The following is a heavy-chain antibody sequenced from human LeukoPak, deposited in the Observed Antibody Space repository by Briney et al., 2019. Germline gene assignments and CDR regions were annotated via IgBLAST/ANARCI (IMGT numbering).Heavy chain of an antibody. CDR3: ARDRYYGSGIYDY. CDR1: GFSFSSYE. Sequence: GGSLRLSCAASGFSFSSYEMNWVGQGPGRGVEWVSYISSSGSTIYYADSVRGRFTISRDNAKNSLYLQVNSLRAEDTAVYYCARDRYYGSGIYDYWGQGTLVTVSS. V-gene: IGHV3-48*03. J-gene: IGHJ4*02. CDR2: ISSSGSTI. D-gene: IGHD3-10*01.